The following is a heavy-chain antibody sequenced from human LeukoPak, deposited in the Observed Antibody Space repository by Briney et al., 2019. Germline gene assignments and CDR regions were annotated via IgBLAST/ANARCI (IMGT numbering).Heavy chain of an antibody. V-gene: IGHV3-9*01. CDR2: ISWNSGSI. D-gene: IGHD5-24*01. CDR3: ARSPTPGMAPYSYFDY. J-gene: IGHJ4*02. CDR1: GFTFDDYA. Sequence: PGRSLRLSCAASGFTFDDYAMHWVRQAPGKGLEWVSGISWNSGSIGYADSVKGRFTISRDNAKNSLYLQMNSLRAEDTALYYCARSPTPGMAPYSYFDYWGQGTLVTVSS.